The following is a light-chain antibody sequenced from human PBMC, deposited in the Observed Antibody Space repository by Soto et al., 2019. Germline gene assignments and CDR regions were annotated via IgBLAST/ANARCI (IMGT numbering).Light chain of an antibody. CDR2: GAS. CDR1: QSVSSSY. CDR3: QQYGSSTWT. Sequence: EIVLTQSPGTLSLSPGERATLSCRASQSVSSSYLAWYQQKPGQDPRLLIYGASSRATGIPDRFSGSGAETDVTLAISRLEPEDFAVYYCQQYGSSTWTFGQGTKVEIK. J-gene: IGKJ1*01. V-gene: IGKV3-20*01.